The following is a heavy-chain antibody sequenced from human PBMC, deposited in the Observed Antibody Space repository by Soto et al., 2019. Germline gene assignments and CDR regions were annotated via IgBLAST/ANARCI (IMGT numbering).Heavy chain of an antibody. CDR2: ISNDGSNK. CDR1: GFTFDDYA. J-gene: IGHJ4*02. D-gene: IGHD5-18*01. CDR3: AKSTTHQRGYSYGLFDY. V-gene: IGHV3-30*18. Sequence: GGSLRLSCAASGFTFDDYAMHWVRQAPGKGLEWVAVISNDGSNKYYADSVKGRFTISRDNSKNTLYLQMNSLRAEDTAVYYCAKSTTHQRGYSYGLFDYWGQGTLVTVSS.